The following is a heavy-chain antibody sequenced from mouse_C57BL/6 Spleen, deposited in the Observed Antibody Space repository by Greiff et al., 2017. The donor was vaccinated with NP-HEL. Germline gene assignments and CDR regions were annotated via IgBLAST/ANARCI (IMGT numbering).Heavy chain of an antibody. CDR2: IFPGSGST. CDR3: ARDLDYGSSHCDFDV. Sequence: VQLQQSGPELVKPGASVKISCKASGYTFTDYYINWVKQRPGQGLEWIGWIFPGSGSTYYNEKFKGKATLTVDKSSSTAYMLLSSLTSEDSAVYFCARDLDYGSSHCDFDVWGTGTTVTVSS. D-gene: IGHD1-1*01. J-gene: IGHJ1*03. CDR1: GYTFTDYY. V-gene: IGHV1-75*01.